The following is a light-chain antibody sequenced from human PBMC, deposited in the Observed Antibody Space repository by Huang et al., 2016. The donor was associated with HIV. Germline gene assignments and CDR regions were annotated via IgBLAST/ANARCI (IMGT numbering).Light chain of an antibody. CDR1: QSISTN. CDR3: QQGET. J-gene: IGKJ2*01. Sequence: EIMLTQSPATLSVSPGERATLSCRASQSISTNLAWYQQKPGLAPRLLIYSSSTRATGIPARFSGSGSGTEVTLTIGSLQSEYFAVYYCQQGETFGQGTKLEIK. CDR2: SSS. V-gene: IGKV3-15*01.